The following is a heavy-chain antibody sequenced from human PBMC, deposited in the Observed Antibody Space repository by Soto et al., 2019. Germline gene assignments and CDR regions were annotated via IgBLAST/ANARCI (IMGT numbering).Heavy chain of an antibody. CDR3: AKEVTVDVYYYYGMDV. V-gene: IGHV3-23*01. Sequence: EVQLLESGGGLVQPGGSLRLSCAASGFTFSSYAMSWVRQAPGKGLEWVSAISGSGGSTYYADSVKGRFTISRDNSKNPRYLQRSSLRAEDPAVYYCAKEVTVDVYYYYGMDVWGQGSTVTVSS. J-gene: IGHJ6*02. CDR1: GFTFSSYA. CDR2: ISGSGGST. D-gene: IGHD5-18*01.